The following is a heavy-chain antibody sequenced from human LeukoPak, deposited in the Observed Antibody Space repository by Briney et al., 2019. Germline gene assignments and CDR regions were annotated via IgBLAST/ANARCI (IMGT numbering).Heavy chain of an antibody. Sequence: SETLSLTCIVSGYSISSGYYWGWIRPPPGKGLEWIGSIYHSGSTNYNPSLKSRVTISVDTSKNQFSLKLSSVTAADTAVYYCARGGWLGYCSGGSCSTFFPFDPWGQGTLVTVSS. V-gene: IGHV4-38-2*02. CDR2: IYHSGST. J-gene: IGHJ5*02. D-gene: IGHD2-15*01. CDR1: GYSISSGYY. CDR3: ARGGWLGYCSGGSCSTFFPFDP.